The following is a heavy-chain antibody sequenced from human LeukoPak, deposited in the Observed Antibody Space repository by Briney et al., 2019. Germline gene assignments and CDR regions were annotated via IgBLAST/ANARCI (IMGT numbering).Heavy chain of an antibody. D-gene: IGHD3-9*01. V-gene: IGHV4-34*01. CDR1: GGSFSGYY. CDR3: ARGPTIDYDILTGYYYFDC. Sequence: SETLSLTCAVHGGSFSGYYWTWIRQSPGKGLEWIGEINHSGSTNYNPSPKSRVTISVDTSKNQFSLKLSSVTAADTAVYYCARGPTIDYDILTGYYYFDCWGQGTLVTVSS. J-gene: IGHJ4*02. CDR2: INHSGST.